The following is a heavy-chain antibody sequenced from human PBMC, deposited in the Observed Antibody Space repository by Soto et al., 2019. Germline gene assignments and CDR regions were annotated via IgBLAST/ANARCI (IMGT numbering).Heavy chain of an antibody. CDR3: AKRDVPHSTSNAYFYDH. J-gene: IGHJ4*02. D-gene: IGHD2-21*02. CDR2: ISVSVGST. Sequence: EVHLLQSGGGLVQPGGSLTLSCGVSGFPFAPSTMSWVRQAPGKGLEWVSTISVSVGSTYSADSVQGRFTVSSDISDNTLFLRTTSLTADDTAVYFCAKRDVPHSTSNAYFYDHWGRGVLVTVSS. V-gene: IGHV3-23*01. CDR1: GFPFAPST.